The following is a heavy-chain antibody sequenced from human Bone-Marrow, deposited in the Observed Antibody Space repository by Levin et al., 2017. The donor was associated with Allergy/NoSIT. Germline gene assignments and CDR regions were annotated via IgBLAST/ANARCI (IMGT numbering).Heavy chain of an antibody. CDR3: GRGLGYYYNHMDV. CDR1: GGSISSGDSY. J-gene: IGHJ6*04. D-gene: IGHD1-26*01. V-gene: IGHV4-30-4*01. CDR2: IHYRGNT. Sequence: PSETLSLTCTVSGGSISSGDSYWSWIRQSPGKGLEWIGYIHYRGNTDYNPSLKSRITMSVDTSKNQFSLKVTSVTAADTAVYYCGRGLGYYYNHMDVWGKGTTVTVSP.